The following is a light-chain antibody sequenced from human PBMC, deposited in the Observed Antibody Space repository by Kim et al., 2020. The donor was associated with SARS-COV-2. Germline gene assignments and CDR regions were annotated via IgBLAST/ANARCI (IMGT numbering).Light chain of an antibody. Sequence: VSPGQTARITCSGDALPKQYAYWYQQKPGQAPVLVIYKDSERPSGIPERVSGSSSGTTVTLTISGVQAEDEADYYCQAADSSGTWVFGGGTQLTVL. CDR2: KDS. CDR3: QAADSSGTWV. J-gene: IGLJ3*02. V-gene: IGLV3-25*03. CDR1: ALPKQY.